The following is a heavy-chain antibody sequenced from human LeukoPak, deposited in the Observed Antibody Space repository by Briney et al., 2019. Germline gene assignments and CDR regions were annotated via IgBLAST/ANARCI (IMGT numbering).Heavy chain of an antibody. CDR2: ISTTSEI. CDR1: GFTFSSYG. CDR3: ATDSEWAFNI. Sequence: GGSXRLSCAASGFTFSSYGMHWVRQXPGKGLEWVSYISTTSEIYYADSVKGRFTISRDNAKNSLYLQMNGLTDEDTAVYYCATDSEWAFNIWGQGTMVTVSS. J-gene: IGHJ3*02. D-gene: IGHD3-3*01. V-gene: IGHV3-48*02.